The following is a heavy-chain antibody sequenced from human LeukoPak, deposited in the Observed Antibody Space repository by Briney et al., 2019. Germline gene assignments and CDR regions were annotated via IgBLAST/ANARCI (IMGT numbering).Heavy chain of an antibody. CDR1: GFTFSSHW. CDR3: ARDGRRGWNDHDS. CDR2: IKQDGSEK. D-gene: IGHD1-1*01. V-gene: IGHV3-7*03. Sequence: PGGSLRLSCAASGFTFSSHWMSWVRQAPGKGLEWVANIKQDGSEKNYVDSVKGRFTISRDNAKNSLFLQMNSLRAEDTAVYYCARDGRRGWNDHDSWGQETLVTVSS. J-gene: IGHJ4*02.